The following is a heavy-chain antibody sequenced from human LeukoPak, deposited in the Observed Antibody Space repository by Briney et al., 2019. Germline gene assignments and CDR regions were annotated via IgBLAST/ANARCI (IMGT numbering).Heavy chain of an antibody. CDR2: INPSGGST. CDR3: ARDYKSSGYYSTRAGY. V-gene: IGHV1-46*01. D-gene: IGHD3-22*01. J-gene: IGHJ4*02. CDR1: GYTFTSYY. Sequence: GASVKVTCKASGYTFTSYYMHWVRQAPGQELEWMGIINPSGGSTSYAQKFQGRVTMTRDTSTSTVYMELSSLRSEDTAVYYCARDYKSSGYYSTRAGYWGQGTLVTVSS.